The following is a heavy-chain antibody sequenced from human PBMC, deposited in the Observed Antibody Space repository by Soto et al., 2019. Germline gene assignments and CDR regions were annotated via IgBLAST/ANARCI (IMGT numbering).Heavy chain of an antibody. CDR2: ISSSSSTI. CDR1: GFTFSSYS. CDR3: ARGGGGDTIFGVVGVEGMDV. J-gene: IGHJ6*02. V-gene: IGHV3-48*02. D-gene: IGHD3-3*01. Sequence: EVQLVESGGGLVQPGGSLRLSCAASGFTFSSYSMNWVRQAPGKGLEWVSYISSSSSTIYYADSVKGRFTISRDNAKNSLYLQMNSLRDEDTAVYYCARGGGGDTIFGVVGVEGMDVWGQGTTVTVSS.